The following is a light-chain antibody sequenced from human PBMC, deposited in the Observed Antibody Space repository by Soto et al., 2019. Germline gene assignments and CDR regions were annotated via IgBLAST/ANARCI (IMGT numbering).Light chain of an antibody. CDR3: SSYTTADTVS. V-gene: IGLV2-14*03. CDR1: SSDIGGYNF. J-gene: IGLJ2*01. CDR2: DVN. Sequence: QSALTQPASMAGSPGQSITISCTGTSSDIGGYNFVSWYQRHPGKGPKLLIFDVNFRPSGVANRFSGSKSENTASLTISGLQPEDEADYYCSSYTTADTVSFGGGTKVTVL.